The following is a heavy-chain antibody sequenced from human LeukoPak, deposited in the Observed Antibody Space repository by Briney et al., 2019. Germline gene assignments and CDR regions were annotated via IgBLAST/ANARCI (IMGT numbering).Heavy chain of an antibody. CDR3: VTSSAVGGAQRAFDY. CDR2: INPNAGDT. V-gene: IGHV1-2*02. Sequence: ASVKVSCKASGYTFTGYYIHWERQAPGQGLEWLGWINPNAGDTKYAQKFQGRVTVTRGTSISTAYMELSRLRSDDTAVYYCVTSSAVGGAQRAFDYWGQGTLVTVSS. D-gene: IGHD3-10*01. J-gene: IGHJ4*02. CDR1: GYTFTGYY.